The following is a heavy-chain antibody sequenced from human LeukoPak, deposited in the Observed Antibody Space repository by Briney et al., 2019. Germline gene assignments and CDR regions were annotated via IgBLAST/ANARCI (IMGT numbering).Heavy chain of an antibody. D-gene: IGHD3-10*01. CDR3: APWAYGSGKGIVDY. V-gene: IGHV3-48*01. J-gene: IGHJ4*02. CDR2: ISSSSSTI. Sequence: QPGGSLRLSCAASGFTFSSYSMNWVRQAPGKGLEWVSYISSSSSTIYYADSVKGRFTISRDNAKNSLYLQMNSLRAEDTAVYYCAPWAYGSGKGIVDYWGQGTLVTVSS. CDR1: GFTFSSYS.